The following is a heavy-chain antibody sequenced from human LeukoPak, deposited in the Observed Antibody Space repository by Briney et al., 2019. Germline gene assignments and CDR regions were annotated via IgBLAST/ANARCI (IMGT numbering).Heavy chain of an antibody. J-gene: IGHJ3*02. CDR3: ASTKTIAARAFDI. CDR2: IYYTGTT. Sequence: SETLSLTCAVYGGXFSGYYCTWIRQPPGKGLEWIGSIYYTGTTYYNPSLKSRVTISVDTSKNQFSLKLSSVTAADTAVYYCASTKTIAARAFDIWGQGTMVTVSS. V-gene: IGHV4-34*01. CDR1: GGXFSGYY. D-gene: IGHD6-6*01.